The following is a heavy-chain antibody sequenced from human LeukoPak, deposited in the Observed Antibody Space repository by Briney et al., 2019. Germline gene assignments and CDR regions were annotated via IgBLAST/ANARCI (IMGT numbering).Heavy chain of an antibody. CDR1: GGSISSGGYY. J-gene: IGHJ6*03. Sequence: SETLSLTCTVSGGSISSGGYYWSWIRQPPGKGLEWIGYIYHSGSTYYNPSLKSRVTISVDRSKNQFSLKLSSVTAADTAVYYCAREKQLVDRRDYYYMDVWGKGTTVTVSS. V-gene: IGHV4-30-2*01. D-gene: IGHD6-6*01. CDR2: IYHSGST. CDR3: AREKQLVDRRDYYYMDV.